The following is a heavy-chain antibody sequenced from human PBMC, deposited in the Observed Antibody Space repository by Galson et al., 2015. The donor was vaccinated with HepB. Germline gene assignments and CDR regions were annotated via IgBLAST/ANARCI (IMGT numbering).Heavy chain of an antibody. CDR2: ISGSGGST. CDR3: AKDRHYYDSSGYYDYDY. V-gene: IGHV3-23*01. D-gene: IGHD3-22*01. Sequence: SLRLSCAASGFTFSSHGMSWVRQAPGKGLEWVSAISGSGGSTYYADSVKGRFTISRDNSKNTLYLQMNSLRAEDTAVYYCAKDRHYYDSSGYYDYDYWGQGTLVTVSS. CDR1: GFTFSSHG. J-gene: IGHJ4*02.